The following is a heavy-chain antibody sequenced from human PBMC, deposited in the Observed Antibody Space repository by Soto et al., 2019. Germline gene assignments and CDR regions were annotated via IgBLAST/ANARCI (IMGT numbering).Heavy chain of an antibody. CDR1: GFTFSSYA. V-gene: IGHV3-30-3*01. Sequence: GGSLRLSCAASGFTFSSYAMNWVRQAPGKGLEWVAVISYDGSNKYYADSVKGRFTISRDNSKNTLYLQMNSLRAEDTAVYYCASGFGNYYYYGMDVWGQGTTVTVSS. CDR2: ISYDGSNK. J-gene: IGHJ6*02. D-gene: IGHD3-16*01. CDR3: ASGFGNYYYYGMDV.